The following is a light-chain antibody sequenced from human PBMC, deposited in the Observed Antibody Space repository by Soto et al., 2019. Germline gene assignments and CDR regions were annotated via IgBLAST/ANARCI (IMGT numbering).Light chain of an antibody. CDR2: EVS. CDR1: SSDVGGYNY. Sequence: QSALTQPASASGSPRQSVTISCTRTSSDVGGYNYVSWYQQHPGKAPKLMIYEVSKRPSGVPDRLSGSKSGNTASLTLSGLQAEDEADYYGSRYAGSNKGYVFGTG. J-gene: IGLJ1*01. CDR3: SRYAGSNKGYV. V-gene: IGLV2-8*01.